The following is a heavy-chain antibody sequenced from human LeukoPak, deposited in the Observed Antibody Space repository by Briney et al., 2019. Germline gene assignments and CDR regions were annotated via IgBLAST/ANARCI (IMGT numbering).Heavy chain of an antibody. CDR1: GYTFTGYY. D-gene: IGHD3-3*01. J-gene: IGHJ4*02. Sequence: GASVKVSCKASGYTFTGYYMHWARQAPGQGLEWMGWINPNSGGTNYAQKFQGRVTMTRDTSISTAYMELSRLRSDDTAVYYCARDARNYDFWSGYPLDYWGQGTLVTVSS. V-gene: IGHV1-2*02. CDR3: ARDARNYDFWSGYPLDY. CDR2: INPNSGGT.